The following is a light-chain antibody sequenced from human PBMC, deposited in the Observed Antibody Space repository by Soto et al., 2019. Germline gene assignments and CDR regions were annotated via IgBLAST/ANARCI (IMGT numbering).Light chain of an antibody. CDR1: SSDVGRYNY. CDR2: DVS. V-gene: IGLV2-14*01. J-gene: IGLJ1*01. CDR3: SSFTSSSTFV. Sequence: QSALAQPASVSGSPGQSITISCTGTSSDVGRYNYVSWFQQHPGKAPKLMIYDVSNWPSGVSDRFSGSKSGITASLTISGLQAEDEADYYCSSFTSSSTFVFGTGTKLTVL.